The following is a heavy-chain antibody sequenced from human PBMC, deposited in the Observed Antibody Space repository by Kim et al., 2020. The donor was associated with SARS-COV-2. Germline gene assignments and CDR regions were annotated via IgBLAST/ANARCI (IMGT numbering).Heavy chain of an antibody. Sequence: GESLQISCKGSGYSFTSYWIGWVRQMPGKGLEWMGIIYPGDSDTRYSPSFQGQVTISADKSISTAYLQWSSLKASDTAMYYCARARTPGSYYYYYGMDVWGQGTTVTVSS. CDR1: GYSFTSYW. CDR3: ARARTPGSYYYYYGMDV. V-gene: IGHV5-51*01. D-gene: IGHD3-10*01. CDR2: IYPGDSDT. J-gene: IGHJ6*02.